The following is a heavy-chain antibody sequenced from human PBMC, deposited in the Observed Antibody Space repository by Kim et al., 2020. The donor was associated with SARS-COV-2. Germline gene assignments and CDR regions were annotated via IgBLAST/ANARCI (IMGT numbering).Heavy chain of an antibody. D-gene: IGHD3-10*01. CDR3: ARPAYGSYYYYGLVV. V-gene: IGHV3-30*04. CDR1: GFTFSSYA. Sequence: GGSLRLSCAASGFTFSSYAMHWVRQAPGKGLEWVAVISYDGSNKYYADSVKGRFTISRDNSKNTLYLQMNSLRPEDTAVYYCARPAYGSYYYYGLVVWGQGTTLTVSS. J-gene: IGHJ6*02. CDR2: ISYDGSNK.